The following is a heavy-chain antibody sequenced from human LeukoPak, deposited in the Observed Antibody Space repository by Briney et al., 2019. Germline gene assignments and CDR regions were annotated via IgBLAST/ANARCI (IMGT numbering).Heavy chain of an antibody. V-gene: IGHV4-34*01. CDR3: ARGYDFWSGYYPLSYMDV. Sequence: SETLSLTCAVYGGPFSGYYWSWIRQPPGKGLEWIGEINHSGSTNCNPSLKSRVTISVDTSKNQFSLKLSSVTAADTAVYYCARGYDFWSGYYPLSYMDVWGKGTTVTVSS. CDR2: INHSGST. D-gene: IGHD3-3*01. CDR1: GGPFSGYY. J-gene: IGHJ6*03.